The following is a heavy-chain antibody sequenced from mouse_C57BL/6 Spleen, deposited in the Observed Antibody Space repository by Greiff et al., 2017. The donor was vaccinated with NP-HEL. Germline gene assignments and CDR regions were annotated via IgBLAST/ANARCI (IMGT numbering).Heavy chain of an antibody. D-gene: IGHD1-1*01. J-gene: IGHJ3*01. Sequence: EVHLVESGPELVKPGASVKIPCKASGYTFTDYNMDWVKQSHGKSLEWIGDINPNNGGTIYNQKFKGKATLTVDKSSSTAYMELRSLTSEDTAVYYCARITFAYWGQGTLVTVSA. CDR3: ARITFAY. CDR1: GYTFTDYN. V-gene: IGHV1-18*01. CDR2: INPNNGGT.